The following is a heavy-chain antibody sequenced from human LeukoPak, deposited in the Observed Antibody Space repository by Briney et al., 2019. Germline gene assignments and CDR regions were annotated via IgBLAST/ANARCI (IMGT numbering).Heavy chain of an antibody. D-gene: IGHD2-21*01. CDR3: ASSANGVKTRF. CDR1: GSTFSGYY. Sequence: PGGSLRLSCAASGSTFSGYYMSWIRQAPGKGLEWVSYISSSGSTIYYADSVKGRFTISRDNAKNTLYLQMNSLRAEDTAVYYCASSANGVKTRFWGQGTLVTVSS. V-gene: IGHV3-11*01. J-gene: IGHJ4*02. CDR2: ISSSGSTI.